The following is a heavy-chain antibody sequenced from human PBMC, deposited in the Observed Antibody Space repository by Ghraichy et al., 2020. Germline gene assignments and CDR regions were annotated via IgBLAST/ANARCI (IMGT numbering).Heavy chain of an antibody. V-gene: IGHV3-74*01. CDR2: INSDGRST. Sequence: GEYLNISCVASGFTFSGYWMHWVRQAPGKGLVWVSRINSDGRSTSYADSVRGRFTVSRDNAKNTLYLQMNSLRAEDTAVYSCARLIYGDSGNYWYFDLWGRGTLVTVSS. CDR3: ARLIYGDSGNYWYFDL. J-gene: IGHJ2*01. D-gene: IGHD4/OR15-4a*01. CDR1: GFTFSGYW.